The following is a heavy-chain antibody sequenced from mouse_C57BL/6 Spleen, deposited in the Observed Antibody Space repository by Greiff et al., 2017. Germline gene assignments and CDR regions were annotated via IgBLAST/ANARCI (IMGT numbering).Heavy chain of an antibody. D-gene: IGHD1-1*01. V-gene: IGHV1-7*01. J-gene: IGHJ1*03. CDR1: GYTFTSYW. CDR2: INPSSGYT. CDR3: ARKGLTVEGYFDV. Sequence: QVQLQQSGAELAKPGASVKLSCKASGYTFTSYWMHWVKQRPGQGLEWIGYINPSSGYTKYNQKFKDKATLAADKSSSTAYMQMSSLTYEDSAVYYCARKGLTVEGYFDVWGTGTTVTVSS.